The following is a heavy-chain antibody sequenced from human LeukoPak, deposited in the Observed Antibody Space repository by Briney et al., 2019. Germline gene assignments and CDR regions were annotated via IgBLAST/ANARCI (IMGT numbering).Heavy chain of an antibody. D-gene: IGHD1-7*01. CDR1: GFTFSSYA. CDR2: ISGSGGST. J-gene: IGHJ2*01. Sequence: PGGSLRLSCAASGFTFSSYAMSWVRQAPGKGLEWVSAISGSGGSTYYADSVKGRFTISRDNSKNTLYLQMNSLRAEDTAVYYCAKDVDNWNYGPMMNWWYFDLWGRGTLVTVSS. CDR3: AKDVDNWNYGPMMNWWYFDL. V-gene: IGHV3-23*01.